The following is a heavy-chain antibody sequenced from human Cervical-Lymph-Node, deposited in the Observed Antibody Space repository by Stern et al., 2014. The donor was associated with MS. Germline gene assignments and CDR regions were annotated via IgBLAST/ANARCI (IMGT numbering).Heavy chain of an antibody. CDR3: ARPHSPGWSYYFDF. Sequence: VQLVESGAEVRKPGQSLTISCNISGYTFTDYWIAWVRQMPGKGLEWMGAIFPVASDTRYSPSFQGHVTISVDTSINPAYLQWSDLRASDTAMYYCARPHSPGWSYYFDFWGQGTLVAVSS. CDR1: GYTFTDYW. D-gene: IGHD6-19*01. J-gene: IGHJ4*02. CDR2: IFPVASDT. V-gene: IGHV5-51*01.